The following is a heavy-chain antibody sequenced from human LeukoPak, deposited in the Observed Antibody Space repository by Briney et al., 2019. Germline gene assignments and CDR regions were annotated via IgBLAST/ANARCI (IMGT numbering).Heavy chain of an antibody. CDR1: GFTFSTSS. Sequence: GGSLRLSRAASGFTFSTSSMNWVRQAPGKGLEGLSYIRGSSITIYYADSVKGRFTISRDNAKNSVYLQMDSLRAEDTAVYFCARDSRSHCGTAACYGPYFDYWGQGTLVTVSS. CDR3: ARDSRSHCGTAACYGPYFDY. CDR2: IRGSSITI. J-gene: IGHJ4*02. V-gene: IGHV3-48*01. D-gene: IGHD2-2*01.